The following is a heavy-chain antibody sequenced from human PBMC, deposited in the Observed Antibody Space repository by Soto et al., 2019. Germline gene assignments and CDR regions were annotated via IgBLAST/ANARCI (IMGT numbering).Heavy chain of an antibody. D-gene: IGHD6-19*01. V-gene: IGHV3-7*05. CDR2: VKQDGSEI. Sequence: EVHLVESGGGLVQSGGSLRLSCAASGFTFSNHWMTWVRQAPGKGLEWVASVKQDGSEIYYGDSVKGRFTISRDNAKNSLFLQLNSLRAEDTAMYYCARDPVISSGWYYFDYWGQGTLVTVSS. CDR3: ARDPVISSGWYYFDY. CDR1: GFTFSNHW. J-gene: IGHJ4*02.